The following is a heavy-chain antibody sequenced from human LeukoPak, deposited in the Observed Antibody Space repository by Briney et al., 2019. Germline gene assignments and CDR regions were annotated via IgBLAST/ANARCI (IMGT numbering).Heavy chain of an antibody. J-gene: IGHJ4*02. CDR2: INHSGGSA. CDR1: VYTFTSYY. V-gene: IGHV1-46*01. CDR3: ARDPFDY. Sequence: ASVTVSFKSSVYTFTSYYMHWVRQAPGQGVEWMGIINHSGGSATYARMFQGRVTMTRDTYTSTVYMELSSLRADDWAEYYCARDPFDYWGQGTLVTVSS.